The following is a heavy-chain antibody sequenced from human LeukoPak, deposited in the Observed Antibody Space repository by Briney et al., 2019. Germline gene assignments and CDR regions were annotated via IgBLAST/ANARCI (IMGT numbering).Heavy chain of an antibody. Sequence: SQTLSLTCTVSGGSISSGDYYWSWIRQPPGKGLEWIGYIYYSGSTYYNPSLKSRVTISVDTSKNQFSLKLSSVTAADTAVYYCARARDPGYSYGPHFDYWGQGTLVTGSS. V-gene: IGHV4-30-4*01. CDR1: GGSISSGDYY. CDR3: ARARDPGYSYGPHFDY. CDR2: IYYSGST. J-gene: IGHJ4*02. D-gene: IGHD5-18*01.